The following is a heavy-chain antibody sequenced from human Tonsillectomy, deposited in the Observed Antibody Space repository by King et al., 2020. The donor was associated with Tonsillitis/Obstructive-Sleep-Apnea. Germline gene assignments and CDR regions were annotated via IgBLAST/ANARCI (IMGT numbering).Heavy chain of an antibody. CDR2: INHSGIT. CDR3: ARGEAPDCGSTSCYIWFDP. V-gene: IGHV4-34*01. Sequence: HVQLPQWGAGLVKPSETLSLTCAVYGGSFRRYYWSWIRQPPGKGLEWIGEINHSGITNYNPSLKSRVTISVDTSKNQFSLKLSSVTAADTAVYYCARGEAPDCGSTSCYIWFDPWGQGTLVTVSS. D-gene: IGHD2-2*02. CDR1: GGSFRRYY. J-gene: IGHJ5*02.